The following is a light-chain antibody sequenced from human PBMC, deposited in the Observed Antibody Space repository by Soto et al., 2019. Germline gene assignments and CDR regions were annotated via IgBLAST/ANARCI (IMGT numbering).Light chain of an antibody. J-gene: IGLJ1*01. V-gene: IGLV1-40*01. CDR2: ANK. Sequence: QSVLTQPPSVSGAPGQRVTISCTGSSSNIGAGYDVNWYQQLPGTAPKLLIYANKNRPSGVPDRFSGSKSGTSAPLAITGLQAEDEADYYCQSYDSSLSGFYVFGTGTKVTVL. CDR3: QSYDSSLSGFYV. CDR1: SSNIGAGYD.